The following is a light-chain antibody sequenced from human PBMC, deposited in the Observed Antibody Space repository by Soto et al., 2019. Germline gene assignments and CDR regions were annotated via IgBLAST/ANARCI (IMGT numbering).Light chain of an antibody. V-gene: IGKV3D-15*01. J-gene: IGKJ2*01. Sequence: EIVMTQSPATLSVSPGETVTLSCRASQSVNSNLAWYQQKPGQAPRLLIYHASTRATGIPARFSGSGSGTEFTLTISSLQSEDFASYYCQQTYSPPRTFGQGTKLEI. CDR3: QQTYSPPRT. CDR1: QSVNSN. CDR2: HAS.